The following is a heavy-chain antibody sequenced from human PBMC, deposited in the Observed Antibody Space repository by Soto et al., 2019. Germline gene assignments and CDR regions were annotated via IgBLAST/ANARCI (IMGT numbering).Heavy chain of an antibody. CDR2: IYWDDDK. Sequence: QITLKESGPTLSEPTENLTLTCCISGFSLTTHPTGVGWIRQPPGRALEGLAVIYWDDDKRYNPSLRSKLTINKDTSKRPVVLTMTYMEPADTATYYCAHRLGGFTWNDGYLDYWGQGTLVTVSS. V-gene: IGHV2-5*02. D-gene: IGHD1-1*01. CDR3: AHRLGGFTWNDGYLDY. CDR1: GFSLTTHPTG. J-gene: IGHJ4*02.